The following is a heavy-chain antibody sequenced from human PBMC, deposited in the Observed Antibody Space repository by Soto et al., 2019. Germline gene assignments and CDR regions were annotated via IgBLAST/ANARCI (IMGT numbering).Heavy chain of an antibody. CDR3: AKGTREREYAGLYFHL. V-gene: IGHV3-23*01. Sequence: RLSCVGSGITFGTYGMSWVRLAPGRGPEWVSAIKSDGETTYYPDSVKGRFTISRDNSKTTLYLQMSSLRVEDTAIYYCAKGTREREYAGLYFHLWRRGPLVT. CDR2: IKSDGETT. J-gene: IGHJ2*01. CDR1: GITFGTYG. D-gene: IGHD1-26*01.